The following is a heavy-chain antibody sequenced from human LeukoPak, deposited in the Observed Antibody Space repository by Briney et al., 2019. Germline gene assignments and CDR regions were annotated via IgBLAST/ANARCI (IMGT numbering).Heavy chain of an antibody. CDR2: IYYSGST. CDR1: GGSVSSGSYY. V-gene: IGHV4-61*01. J-gene: IGHJ4*02. D-gene: IGHD4-23*01. Sequence: PSETLSLTCTVSGGSVSSGSYYWSWIRQPPGKGLEWIGYIYYSGSTNYNPSLKSRVTISVDTSKNQFSLKLSSVTAADTAVYYCASRDDYGGNASNWGQGTLVTVSS. CDR3: ASRDDYGGNASN.